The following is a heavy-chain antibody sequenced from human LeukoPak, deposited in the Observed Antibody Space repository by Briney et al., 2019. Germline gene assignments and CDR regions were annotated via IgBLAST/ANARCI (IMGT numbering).Heavy chain of an antibody. CDR2: IRSKANSYAT. V-gene: IGHV3-73*01. CDR3: TRPLYDYVWGSYRSTTNFDY. D-gene: IGHD3-16*02. J-gene: IGHJ4*02. Sequence: PGGSLRLSCAASGFTFSGSAMHWVRQASGKGLEWVGRIRSKANSYATAYAASVKGRFTISRDDSKNTAYLQMNSLKTEDTAVYYCTRPLYDYVWGSYRSTTNFDYWGQGTLVTVSS. CDR1: GFTFSGSA.